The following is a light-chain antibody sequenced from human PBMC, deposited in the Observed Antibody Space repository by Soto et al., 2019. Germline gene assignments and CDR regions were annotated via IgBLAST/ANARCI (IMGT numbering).Light chain of an antibody. Sequence: DIQMTQSPSTLSASVGDRVTITCRASQSDTNWLAWYQQKPGKAPNLLIYDASRLQSGIPSRFSGSGSGTEFTLTISSLQPDDFATYYCPQYTTYPYTFGQGTKLEIK. CDR3: PQYTTYPYT. J-gene: IGKJ2*01. V-gene: IGKV1-5*01. CDR2: DAS. CDR1: QSDTNW.